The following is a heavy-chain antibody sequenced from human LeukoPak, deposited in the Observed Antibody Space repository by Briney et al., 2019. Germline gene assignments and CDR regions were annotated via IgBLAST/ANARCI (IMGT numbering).Heavy chain of an antibody. V-gene: IGHV3-9*01. D-gene: IGHD3-10*01. CDR2: ISWNSGSI. CDR1: GFTFDDYA. J-gene: IGHJ4*02. CDR3: AKDSNTMVRGVTDY. Sequence: SGGSLRLSCAASGFTFDDYAMHWVRQAPGKGLEWVSGISWNSGSIGYADSVKGRFTISRDNAKNSLYLQMNSLRAEDTALYYCAKDSNTMVRGVTDYWGQGTLVTVSS.